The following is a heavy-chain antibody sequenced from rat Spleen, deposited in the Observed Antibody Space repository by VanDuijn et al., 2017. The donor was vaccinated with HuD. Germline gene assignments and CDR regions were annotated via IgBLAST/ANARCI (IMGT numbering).Heavy chain of an antibody. D-gene: IGHD1-1*01. Sequence: EVQLVGSGGDLVQPGRSLKLSCAASGFTFRNYDMAWVRQAPKKGLEWVATISYDGSSTYYRDSVKGRFTISRDNAKSTLSLQMDSLRSEDTATYYCARENYYSGDYWGQGVMVTVSS. CDR3: ARENYYSGDY. J-gene: IGHJ2*01. CDR2: ISYDGSST. V-gene: IGHV5-7*01. CDR1: GFTFRNYD.